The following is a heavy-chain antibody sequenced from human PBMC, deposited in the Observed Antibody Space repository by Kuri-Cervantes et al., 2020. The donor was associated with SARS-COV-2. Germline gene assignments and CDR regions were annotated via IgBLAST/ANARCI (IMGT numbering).Heavy chain of an antibody. Sequence: SETLSLTCTVSGVSISSHYWSWIRLPPGKGLEWIGYIYYSGSTNYNPSLKSRVTISVDTSKNQFSLKLGSVTAADTAIYYCARHFPLLRGAHYYFDYWGQGTLVTVSS. D-gene: IGHD3-10*01. CDR1: GVSISSHY. CDR2: IYYSGST. J-gene: IGHJ4*02. CDR3: ARHFPLLRGAHYYFDY. V-gene: IGHV4-59*11.